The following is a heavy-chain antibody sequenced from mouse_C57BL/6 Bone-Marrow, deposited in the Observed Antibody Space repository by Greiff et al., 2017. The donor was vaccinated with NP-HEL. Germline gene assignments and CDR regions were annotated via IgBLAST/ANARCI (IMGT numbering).Heavy chain of an antibody. CDR2: INPGSGGT. CDR3: ARSPFFYYYAMDY. V-gene: IGHV1-54*01. Sequence: VQLQQSGAELVRPGTSVKVSCKASGYAFTNYLIEWVKQRPGQGLEWIGVINPGSGGTNYNEKFKGKATLTADKSSSTAYMQISSLTSEDSAVYFCARSPFFYYYAMDYWGQGTAVTVSS. J-gene: IGHJ4*01. CDR1: GYAFTNYL.